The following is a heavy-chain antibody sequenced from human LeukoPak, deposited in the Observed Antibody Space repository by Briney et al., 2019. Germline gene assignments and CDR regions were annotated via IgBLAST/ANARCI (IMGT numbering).Heavy chain of an antibody. CDR2: IYYSGST. CDR3: AREGQWLFDY. CDR1: GGSISSYY. Sequence: SETLSLTCTVSGGSISSYYWSWIRQPPGKGLEWIGYIYYSGSTNYNPSLKSQVTISVDTSKNQFSLKLSSVTAADTAVYYCAREGQWLFDYWGQGTLVTVSS. V-gene: IGHV4-59*01. J-gene: IGHJ4*02. D-gene: IGHD6-19*01.